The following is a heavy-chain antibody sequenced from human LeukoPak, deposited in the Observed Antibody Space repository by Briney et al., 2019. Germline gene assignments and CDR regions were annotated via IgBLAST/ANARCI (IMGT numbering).Heavy chain of an antibody. CDR3: AHSKESLADRVRYTYPFGYYYYYMDV. V-gene: IGHV2-5*08. CDR2: IYWNDDK. D-gene: IGHD2-2*02. Sequence: VSGPTLVNPTQTLTLTCTFSGFSLSTNGMCVSWIRQPPGKALEWLALIYWNDDKRYSPSLKSRLTITKDTSKNQVVLTMTNMDPVDTATYYCAHSKESLADRVRYTYPFGYYYYYMDVWGKGTTVTISS. J-gene: IGHJ6*03. CDR1: GFSLSTNGMC.